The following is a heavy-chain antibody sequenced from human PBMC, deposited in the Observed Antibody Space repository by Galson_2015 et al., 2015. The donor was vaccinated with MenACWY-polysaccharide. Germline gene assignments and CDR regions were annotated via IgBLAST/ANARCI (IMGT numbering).Heavy chain of an antibody. V-gene: IGHV3-23*01. CDR3: ATVPSAILGLNDYYYYGLEV. D-gene: IGHD2-2*02. CDR1: GFTFSSYG. CDR2: VSGSGGTT. Sequence: SLRLSCAASGFTFSSYGMTWVRQAPGKGLEWVSGVSGSGGTTDYADSVKGRFTISRDNARSSVYLHMNSLRAEDTAVYYCATVPSAILGLNDYYYYGLEVWGQGTTVTVSS. J-gene: IGHJ6*02.